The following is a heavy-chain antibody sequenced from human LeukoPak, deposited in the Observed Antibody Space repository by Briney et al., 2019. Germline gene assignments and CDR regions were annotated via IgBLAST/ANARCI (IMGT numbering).Heavy chain of an antibody. CDR2: IYYSGST. CDR1: GGSISGYY. Sequence: SETLSLTRTVSGGSISGYYWSWIRLPPGKGLEWIGYIYYSGSTNYNPSLKSRVTISVDTSKNQFSLKLSSVTAADTAVYYCAREDSSHFDYWGHGPLVTVSS. V-gene: IGHV4-59*01. CDR3: AREDSSHFDY. J-gene: IGHJ4*01. D-gene: IGHD3-22*01.